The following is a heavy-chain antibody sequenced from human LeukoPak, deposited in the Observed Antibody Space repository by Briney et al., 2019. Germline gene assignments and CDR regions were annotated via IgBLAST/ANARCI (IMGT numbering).Heavy chain of an antibody. Sequence: PGGSLRLSCAGSGFTFSSSAMSWVRQSPGKGLEWVSAIRADADSTYYADSVKGRFTISRDNSKNTLYLQMNSLRAEDTALYYCAKVGGRLVFDNWGQGTLVTVSS. V-gene: IGHV3-23*01. CDR3: AKVGGRLVFDN. D-gene: IGHD6-19*01. CDR2: IRADADST. CDR1: GFTFSSSA. J-gene: IGHJ4*02.